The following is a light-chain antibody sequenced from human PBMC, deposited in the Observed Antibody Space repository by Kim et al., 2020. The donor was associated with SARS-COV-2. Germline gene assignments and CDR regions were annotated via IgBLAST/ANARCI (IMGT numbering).Light chain of an antibody. Sequence: SVSPGERVTLSCRASQSVAFLAWYQQKPGQAPRLVIHGASTRATGIPARFSGSGSETEFTLTISSLQSEDFAIYYCQQYNEWPSTFGQGTRLEIK. CDR2: GAS. J-gene: IGKJ5*01. CDR3: QQYNEWPST. V-gene: IGKV3-15*01. CDR1: QSVAFL.